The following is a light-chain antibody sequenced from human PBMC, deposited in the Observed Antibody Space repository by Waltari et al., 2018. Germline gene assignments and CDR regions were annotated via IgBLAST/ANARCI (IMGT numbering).Light chain of an antibody. CDR2: GAV. V-gene: IGKV3-15*01. Sequence: EIVMTQSPATLSVSPGERATISCRASESVTNNLAWYQKRPGHPPRLLIHGAVTRATEIAARFTGSGSGTDFTLTISSLQAEDVAVYYCQEYYNTPQWTFGQGTKVEIK. CDR1: ESVTNN. J-gene: IGKJ1*01. CDR3: QEYYNTPQWT.